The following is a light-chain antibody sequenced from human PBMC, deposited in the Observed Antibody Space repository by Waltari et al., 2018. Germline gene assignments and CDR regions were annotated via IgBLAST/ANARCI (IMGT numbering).Light chain of an antibody. CDR2: RDK. CDR1: KQY. V-gene: IGLV3-25*03. Sequence: KQYVQWYQQRPGQVPVMLIYRDKERPSGIPERFSGSTSGTRATLTIRGAQAEDEAHYYCQSSDSSVTFAVFGGGTKLTVL. CDR3: QSSDSSVTFAV. J-gene: IGLJ2*01.